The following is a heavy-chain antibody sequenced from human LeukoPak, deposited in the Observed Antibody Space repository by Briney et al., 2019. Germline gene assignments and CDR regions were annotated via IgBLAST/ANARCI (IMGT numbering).Heavy chain of an antibody. V-gene: IGHV3-23*01. Sequence: GGSLRLSCAASGFTFSSYAMSWVRQAPGKGLEWVSAISGSGGSTYYADSVKGRFTISRDNSKNTLYLQMNSLRAEDTAVYYCARDSARYHYYYGMDVWGQGTTVTVSS. CDR3: ARDSARYHYYYGMDV. J-gene: IGHJ6*02. CDR1: GFTFSSYA. CDR2: ISGSGGST. D-gene: IGHD1-14*01.